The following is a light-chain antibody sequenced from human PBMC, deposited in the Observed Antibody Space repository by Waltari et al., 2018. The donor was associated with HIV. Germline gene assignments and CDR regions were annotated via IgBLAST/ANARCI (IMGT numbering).Light chain of an antibody. Sequence: SVLTPPPSVSGAPGQLVTIPRTGSSSNLGAGYDVPWYQQPPGTAPNLLIYGTNNRPAGVPDRFSGSKSGTSASLAVTGLQAEDEADYYCQSYDSSLSGYVFGTGTKVTVL. V-gene: IGLV1-40*01. CDR3: QSYDSSLSGYV. J-gene: IGLJ1*01. CDR1: SSNLGAGYD. CDR2: GTN.